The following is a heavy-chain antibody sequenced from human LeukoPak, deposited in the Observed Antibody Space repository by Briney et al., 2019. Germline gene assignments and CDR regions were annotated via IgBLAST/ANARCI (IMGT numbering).Heavy chain of an antibody. CDR2: IYTSGST. D-gene: IGHD3-10*01. CDR3: ARRGVETQRLGGMDV. J-gene: IGHJ6*03. Sequence: SQTLSLTCTVSGGSISSGSYYWSWIRQPAGKGLEWIGRIYTSGSTNYNPSLKSRVTISVDTSKNQFSLKLSSVTAADTAVYYCARRGVETQRLGGMDVWGKGTTVTISS. V-gene: IGHV4-61*02. CDR1: GGSISSGSYY.